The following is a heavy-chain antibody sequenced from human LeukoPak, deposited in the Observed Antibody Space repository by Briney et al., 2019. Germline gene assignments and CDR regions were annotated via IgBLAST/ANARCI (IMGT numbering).Heavy chain of an antibody. V-gene: IGHV3-30*01. J-gene: IGHJ5*02. CDR1: GFTFSSYA. CDR2: ISYDGSNK. Sequence: GGSLRLSCAASGFTFSSYAMHWVRQAPGKGLEWVAVISYDGSNKYYADSVKGRFTISRDNSKNTLYLQMNSLRAEDTAVYYCASPFAYDFWSGYGIEVDPWGQGTLVTVSS. CDR3: ASPFAYDFWSGYGIEVDP. D-gene: IGHD3-3*01.